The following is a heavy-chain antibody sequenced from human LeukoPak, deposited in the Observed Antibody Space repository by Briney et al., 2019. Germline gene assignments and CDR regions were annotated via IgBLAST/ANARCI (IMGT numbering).Heavy chain of an antibody. V-gene: IGHV1-46*01. CDR1: GYTFTSYY. CDR2: INPSGGST. D-gene: IGHD4-17*01. CDR3: ARDGRFSYGDYVGPASSWSDP. J-gene: IGHJ5*02. Sequence: ASVKVSCKASGYTFTSYYMHWVRQAPGQGLEWMGLINPSGGSTSYAQKFQGRVTMTRDTSTSTVYMELSSLRSEDTAVYYCARDGRFSYGDYVGPASSWSDPWGQGTLVTVSS.